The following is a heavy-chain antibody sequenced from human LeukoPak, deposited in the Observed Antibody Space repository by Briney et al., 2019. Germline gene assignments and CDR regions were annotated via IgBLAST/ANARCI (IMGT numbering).Heavy chain of an antibody. J-gene: IGHJ6*02. CDR3: ARGRGSSARLGYFYYYIDV. D-gene: IGHD1-26*01. Sequence: ASVKVSCKASGYTFTSYGIHWVRQAPGQGLDWMGWINTNIGNPTYAQGFTGRSVFSLETSVSTSYLQITSLKAEDTAVYYCARGRGSSARLGYFYYYIDVWGQGTTVTVSS. V-gene: IGHV7-4-1*02. CDR1: GYTFTSYG. CDR2: INTNIGNP.